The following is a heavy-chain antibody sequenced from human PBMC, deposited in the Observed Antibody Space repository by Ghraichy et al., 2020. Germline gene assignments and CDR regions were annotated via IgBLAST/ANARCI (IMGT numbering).Heavy chain of an antibody. CDR1: GFTFSRYY. D-gene: IGHD3-3*01. V-gene: IGHV3-7*01. CDR3: ARVDFWRFDY. CDR2: IKPDGSEE. J-gene: IGHJ4*02. Sequence: GGSLRLSCAASGFTFSRYYMTWVRQAPGKGLEGVAKIKPDGSEEFYEDSMGGRFTISRDNAKNSLYLQLDNLRNEDTAIYFCARVDFWRFDYWGQGVLVTVSS.